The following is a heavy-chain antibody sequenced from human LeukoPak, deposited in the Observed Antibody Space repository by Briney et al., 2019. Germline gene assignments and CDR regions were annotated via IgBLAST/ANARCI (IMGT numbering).Heavy chain of an antibody. J-gene: IGHJ4*02. CDR2: IYSGGST. CDR1: GFTVSSNY. D-gene: IGHD3-22*01. CDR3: ARDHYYDSSGHFGS. V-gene: IGHV3-53*01. Sequence: GGSLRLSCAASGFTVSSNYMSWVRQAPGKGLEWVSVIYSGGSTYYADSVKGRFTTSRDNSKNTVYLQMNSLRAEDTAVYYCARDHYYDSSGHFGSWGQGTLVTVSS.